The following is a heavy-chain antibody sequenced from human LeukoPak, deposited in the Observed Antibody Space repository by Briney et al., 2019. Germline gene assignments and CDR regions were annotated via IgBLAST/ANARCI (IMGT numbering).Heavy chain of an antibody. V-gene: IGHV3-15*01. J-gene: IGHJ6*03. Sequence: GGSLRLSCAASGFTFINAWMAWVRQAPGKGLEWVGRIKAKAHGGTIEYAAPVKGRFTISRDDSKNTLYLQMNSLRAEDTAVYYCARDSSNDYNFWSGYYTNYMDVWGKGTTVTVSS. CDR3: ARDSSNDYNFWSGYYTNYMDV. D-gene: IGHD3-3*01. CDR1: GFTFINAW. CDR2: IKAKAHGGTI.